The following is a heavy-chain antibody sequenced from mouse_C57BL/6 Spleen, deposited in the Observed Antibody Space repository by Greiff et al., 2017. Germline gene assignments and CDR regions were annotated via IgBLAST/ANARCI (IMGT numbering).Heavy chain of an antibody. Sequence: EVKVVESGGGLVQPGGSMKLSCVASGFTFSNYWMNWVRQSPEKGLEWVAQIRLKSDNYATHYAESVKGRFTISRDDSKSSVYLQMNNLRAEDTGIYYCTGRGRGFAYWGQGTLVTVSA. V-gene: IGHV6-3*01. CDR2: IRLKSDNYAT. D-gene: IGHD3-3*01. J-gene: IGHJ3*01. CDR3: TGRGRGFAY. CDR1: GFTFSNYW.